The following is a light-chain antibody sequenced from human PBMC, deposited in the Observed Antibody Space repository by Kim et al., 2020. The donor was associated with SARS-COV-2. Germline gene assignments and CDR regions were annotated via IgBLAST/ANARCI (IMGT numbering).Light chain of an antibody. V-gene: IGKV3-20*01. CDR3: QQFGSSPYT. CDR1: QTISTVY. CDR2: GPS. J-gene: IGKJ2*01. Sequence: LSPGERATLSCWASQTISTVYLAWYQQKPGQAPRLLIYGPSSRATGIPDRFSVSESGTDFTLTITRLEPEDFAVYYCQQFGSSPYTFGQGTKLEIK.